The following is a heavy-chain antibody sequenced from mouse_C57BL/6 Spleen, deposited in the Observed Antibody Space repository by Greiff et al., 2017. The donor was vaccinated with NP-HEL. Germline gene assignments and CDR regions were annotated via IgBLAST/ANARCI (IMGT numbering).Heavy chain of an antibody. CDR2: ISSGGDYI. J-gene: IGHJ2*01. V-gene: IGHV5-9-1*02. CDR1: GFTFSSYA. CDR3: TREDGYYYDD. Sequence: EVHLVESGEGLVKPGGSLKLSCAASGFTFSSYAMSWVRQTPEKRLEWVAYISSGGDYIYYADTVKGRFTISRDNARNTLYLQMSRLKSEDTAMYYCTREDGYYYDDWGQGTTLTVAS. D-gene: IGHD2-3*01.